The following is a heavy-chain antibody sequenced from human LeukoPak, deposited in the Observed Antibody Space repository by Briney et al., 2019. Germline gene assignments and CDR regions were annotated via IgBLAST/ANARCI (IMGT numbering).Heavy chain of an antibody. D-gene: IGHD4-17*01. CDR2: XSGSGGST. V-gene: IGHV3-23*01. CDR1: GFTFSSYA. CDR3: AKDLSPLYGDYGTDY. Sequence: GGSLRLSCAASGFTFSSYAMXXVRQAPGKGLXXXXXXSGSGGSTYYADSVXGXXXIXXDNSKNTLYLQMNSLRAEXTAVYYCAKDLSPLYGDYGTDYWGQGTLVTVSS. J-gene: IGHJ4*02.